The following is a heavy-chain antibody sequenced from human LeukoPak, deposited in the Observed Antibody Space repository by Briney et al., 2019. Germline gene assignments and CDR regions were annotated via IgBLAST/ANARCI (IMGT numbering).Heavy chain of an antibody. V-gene: IGHV4-34*01. Sequence: SETLSLTCAVYGGSFSGYYWSWIRQPPGKGLGWIGEINHSGSTNYNPSLKSRVTISVDTSKNQFSLKLSSVTAADTAVYYCARGFDEYNWFDPWSQGTLVTVSS. J-gene: IGHJ5*02. CDR2: INHSGST. D-gene: IGHD3-9*01. CDR1: GGSFSGYY. CDR3: ARGFDEYNWFDP.